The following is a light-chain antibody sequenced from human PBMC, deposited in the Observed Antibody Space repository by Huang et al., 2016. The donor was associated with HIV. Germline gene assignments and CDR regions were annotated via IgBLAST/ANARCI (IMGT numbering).Light chain of an antibody. V-gene: IGKV3D-11*01. CDR3: QQRKSWLT. CDR1: QDIDNP. Sequence: EIVLTQSPATLSWYPGERVTLSCRASQDIDNPLAEYQQKPGQAPRLLSYDAYQRVTGVPARFTGSGSGTEFALTINSLEFDDFAIYYCQQRKSWLTFGGGTKVEVK. J-gene: IGKJ4*01. CDR2: DAY.